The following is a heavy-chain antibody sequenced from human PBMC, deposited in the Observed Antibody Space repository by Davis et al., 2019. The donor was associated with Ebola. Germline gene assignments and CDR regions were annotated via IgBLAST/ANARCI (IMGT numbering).Heavy chain of an antibody. CDR1: GGTFSSYA. D-gene: IGHD3-16*01. CDR3: GSFRGLGGGY. Sequence: AASVKVSCKASGGTFSSYAISWVRQAPGQGLEWMGGIIPIFGTANYAQKFQGRVTITADESTSTAYMELSSLRSEDTAVYYCGSFRGLGGGYWGQGTLVTVSS. J-gene: IGHJ4*02. V-gene: IGHV1-69*13. CDR2: IIPIFGTA.